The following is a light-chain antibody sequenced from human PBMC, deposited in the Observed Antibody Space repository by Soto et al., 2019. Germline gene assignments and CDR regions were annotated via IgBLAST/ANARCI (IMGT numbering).Light chain of an antibody. CDR2: ATS. CDR3: QQYDTSPFT. J-gene: IGKJ3*01. CDR1: QSISSSY. V-gene: IGKV3-20*01. Sequence: EIVLTQSPGTLSLSPGERATLSCRASQSISSSYLAWYQHKPVQAPRLLLFATSIRATGIPDRISGSGSGTDFTLSISRLEPEDFAVYYCQQYDTSPFTFGPGTKVDIK.